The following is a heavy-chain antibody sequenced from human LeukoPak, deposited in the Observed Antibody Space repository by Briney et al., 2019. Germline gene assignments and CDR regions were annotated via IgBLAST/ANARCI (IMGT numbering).Heavy chain of an antibody. D-gene: IGHD1-26*01. CDR3: ARNADRSGSYYVIFDY. J-gene: IGHJ4*02. Sequence: SETLSLTCTVSGGSVSSSSYYWGWIRRPPGKGLEWIGSIYYSGSTYYNPSLKSRVTISVDTSKNQFSLKLSSVTAADTAVYYCARNADRSGSYYVIFDYWGQGTLVTVSS. CDR1: GGSVSSSSYY. V-gene: IGHV4-39*07. CDR2: IYYSGST.